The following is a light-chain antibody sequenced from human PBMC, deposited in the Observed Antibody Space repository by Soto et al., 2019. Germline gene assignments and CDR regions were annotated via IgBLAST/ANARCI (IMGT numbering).Light chain of an antibody. CDR2: DAS. Sequence: EIVLTQSPGTLSLSPGERGTLSCRASQTVSSNFLAWYQQKPGQAPRLLIFDASTRATGIPDRFTGSGSGTDFTLTISRLEPEDFAVYYCQQYGSSPPRTVGQGTKVDIK. V-gene: IGKV3-20*01. J-gene: IGKJ1*01. CDR3: QQYGSSPPRT. CDR1: QTVSSNF.